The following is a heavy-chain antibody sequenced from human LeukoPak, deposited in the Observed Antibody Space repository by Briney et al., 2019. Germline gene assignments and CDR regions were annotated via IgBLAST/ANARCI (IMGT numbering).Heavy chain of an antibody. CDR3: ALGRYYGSGSYPTGY. Sequence: PGGSLRLSCAASGFTFSSYAMHWVRQAPGKGLEWVAVISYDGSNKYYADSVKGRFTISRDNSKNTLYLQMNSLRAEDTAVYYCALGRYYGSGSYPTGYWGQGTLVTVSS. J-gene: IGHJ4*02. D-gene: IGHD3-10*01. V-gene: IGHV3-30-3*01. CDR1: GFTFSSYA. CDR2: ISYDGSNK.